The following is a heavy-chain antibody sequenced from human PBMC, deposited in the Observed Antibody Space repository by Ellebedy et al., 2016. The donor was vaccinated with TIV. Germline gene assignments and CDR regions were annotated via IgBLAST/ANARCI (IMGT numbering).Heavy chain of an antibody. J-gene: IGHJ4*02. CDR1: GYTFPSYG. Sequence: ASVKVSCKASGYTFPSYGISWVRQAPGQGLEWMGWVRGSNGDTYYARSFQDRVIMTTDTSTNPAYMELRSLKSDDTAVYYCAREMGGFYSVGFDYWGQGTLVTVSS. D-gene: IGHD2-15*01. CDR2: VRGSNGDT. CDR3: AREMGGFYSVGFDY. V-gene: IGHV1-18*04.